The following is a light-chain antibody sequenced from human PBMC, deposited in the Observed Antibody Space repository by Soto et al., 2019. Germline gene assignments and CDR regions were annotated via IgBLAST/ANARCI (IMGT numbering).Light chain of an antibody. CDR3: GSWDSSLSAYV. CDR1: ISNIGGNS. V-gene: IGLV1-51*01. J-gene: IGLJ1*01. Sequence: QYLLTQPPSVSAAPGQKFTISCSGSISNIGGNSVSWYQQLPGTAPKLLIYDDNKRPSGIPDRFSGSKYGTSATLGITGFQTGDEADYYCGSWDSSLSAYVFGTGTKVTVL. CDR2: DDN.